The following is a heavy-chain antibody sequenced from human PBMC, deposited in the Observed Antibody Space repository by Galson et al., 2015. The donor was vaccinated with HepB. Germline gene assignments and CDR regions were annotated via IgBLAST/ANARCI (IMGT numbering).Heavy chain of an antibody. CDR3: AGRFRVTLHH. J-gene: IGHJ4*02. Sequence: SVKVSCKASGYSFVTYAISWLRQAPGQRLEWMGWINAANVNPRYSQKFQGRVTITTDTSADTAYMELASLRSEDTAVYYCAGRFRVTLHHWGPGTLVTVSS. V-gene: IGHV1-3*01. D-gene: IGHD3-10*01. CDR1: GYSFVTYA. CDR2: INAANVNP.